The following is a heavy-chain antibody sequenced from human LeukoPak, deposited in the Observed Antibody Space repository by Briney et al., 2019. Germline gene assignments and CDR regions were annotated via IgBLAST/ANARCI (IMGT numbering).Heavy chain of an antibody. D-gene: IGHD2-15*01. V-gene: IGHV1-69*06. Sequence: SVKVSCKASGYTFTGYYMHWVRQAPGQGLEWMGGIIPIFDTTHYAHNFQGRVTITAEKSTTTAYMELSSLRSEDTAVYYCARGIWEVRQGVAPLDPFDPWGQGTLVTVSS. CDR2: IIPIFDTT. J-gene: IGHJ5*02. CDR1: GYTFTGYY. CDR3: ARGIWEVRQGVAPLDPFDP.